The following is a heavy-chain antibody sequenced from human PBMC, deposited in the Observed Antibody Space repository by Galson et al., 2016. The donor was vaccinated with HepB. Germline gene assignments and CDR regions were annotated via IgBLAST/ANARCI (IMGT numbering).Heavy chain of an antibody. V-gene: IGHV3-53*01. J-gene: IGHJ4*02. CDR2: IYRGGST. CDR3: ASDRRYSSWSF. D-gene: IGHD6-13*01. Sequence: SLRLSCAASGFTVSSNYMSWVRQAPGKGLEWVSIIYRGGSTYDADSVKGRFTISRDNAKNSLYLQMNSLRAGDTAVYYCASDRRYSSWSFWGQGTLVTVSS. CDR1: GFTVSSNY.